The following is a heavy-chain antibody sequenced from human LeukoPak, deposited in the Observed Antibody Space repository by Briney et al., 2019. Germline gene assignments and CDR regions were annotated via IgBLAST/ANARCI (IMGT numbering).Heavy chain of an antibody. Sequence: PGGSLRLSCAASGLTFRDYALSWVRQAPEKGLEWVSSIIGNGYSTYYADSVKGRFTISRDNSKNTLYLQMNSLRADDTAVYYCAKEATWDGRSWFDYCGQGTLVTVPS. J-gene: IGHJ4*02. CDR1: GLTFRDYA. D-gene: IGHD3-10*01. CDR3: AKEATWDGRSWFDY. CDR2: IIGNGYST. V-gene: IGHV3-23*01.